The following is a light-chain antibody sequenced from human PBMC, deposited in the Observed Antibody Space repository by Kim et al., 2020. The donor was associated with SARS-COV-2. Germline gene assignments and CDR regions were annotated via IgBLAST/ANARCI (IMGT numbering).Light chain of an antibody. CDR1: SSDVGGYDY. CDR2: DVS. CDR3: SSYASGSPEV. V-gene: IGLV2-14*03. Sequence: GQSITISCTGTSSDVGGYDYVSWYQQHPDEAPRLMIYDVSNRPSGVSDRFSGSKSGNTASLTISGLQTDDEADYYCSSYASGSPEVFGGGTKVTVL. J-gene: IGLJ2*01.